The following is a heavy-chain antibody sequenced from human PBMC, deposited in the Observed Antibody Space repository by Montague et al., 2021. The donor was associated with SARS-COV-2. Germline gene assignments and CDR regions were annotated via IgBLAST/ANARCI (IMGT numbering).Heavy chain of an antibody. Sequence: SETLSLTCTVSGGSISSYYWSWIRQTPGKGLEWLGHIYCRGTTNYSPSLESRFTIAVARSKNQISLKLRSVNAADTAVYYCARDMEKYDILTGESFREGNWFDPWGQGTLGTVAS. D-gene: IGHD3-9*01. CDR3: ARDMEKYDILTGESFREGNWFDP. CDR2: IYCRGTT. V-gene: IGHV4-59*01. CDR1: GGSISSYY. J-gene: IGHJ5*02.